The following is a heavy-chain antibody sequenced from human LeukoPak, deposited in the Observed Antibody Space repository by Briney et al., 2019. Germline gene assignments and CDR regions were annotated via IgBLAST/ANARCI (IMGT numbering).Heavy chain of an antibody. D-gene: IGHD3-10*01. Sequence: PSETLSLTCAVYGGSFSGYYWSWIRQPPGKGLEWIGEINHSGSTNYNPSLKSRVTISVDTSKNQFSPKLSSVTAADTAVYYCARRFHYYYGSGSFDYWGQGTLVTVSS. CDR1: GGSFSGYY. J-gene: IGHJ4*02. CDR2: INHSGST. CDR3: ARRFHYYYGSGSFDY. V-gene: IGHV4-34*01.